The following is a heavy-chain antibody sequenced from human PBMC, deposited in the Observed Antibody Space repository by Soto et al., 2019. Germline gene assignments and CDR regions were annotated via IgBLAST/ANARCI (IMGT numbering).Heavy chain of an antibody. CDR2: ISWNSGSI. CDR1: GFTFDDYA. CDR3: AKSRYSSSLYGMDV. Sequence: GGSLRLSCAASGFTFDDYAMHWVRQAPGKGLEWVSGISWNSGSIGYADSVKGRFTISRDNAKNSLYLQMNSLRAEDTALYYCAKSRYSSSLYGMDVWGQGTTVTVSS. V-gene: IGHV3-9*01. D-gene: IGHD6-6*01. J-gene: IGHJ6*02.